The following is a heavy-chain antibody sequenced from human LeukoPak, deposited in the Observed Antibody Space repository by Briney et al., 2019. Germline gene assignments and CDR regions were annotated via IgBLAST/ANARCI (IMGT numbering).Heavy chain of an antibody. CDR1: GASISGSGYY. CDR3: VKSGGYGLIDY. Sequence: SETLSLTCAVSGASISGSGYYLGWIRQPPGKGLEWIGNIYYTGSTYYNASLQSRVTISIDMSKNQFSRRLSSVPAADTAMYYCVKSGGYGLIDYWGQGTLVTVSS. V-gene: IGHV4-39*01. CDR2: IYYTGST. D-gene: IGHD6-19*01. J-gene: IGHJ4*02.